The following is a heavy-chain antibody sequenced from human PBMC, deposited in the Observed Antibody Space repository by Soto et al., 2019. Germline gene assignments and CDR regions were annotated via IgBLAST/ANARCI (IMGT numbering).Heavy chain of an antibody. D-gene: IGHD2-15*01. Sequence: QVQLVQSGAEVQKPGASVKVSCNASGYTFTSYYMHWVRQAPGQGLEWMGIINPSGGSTSYAQKFQGRVTMTRDTSTSTVYMELSSLRSEDTAVYYCARECSGGSCYRYGMDVWGQGTTVTVSS. J-gene: IGHJ6*02. CDR2: INPSGGST. V-gene: IGHV1-46*01. CDR1: GYTFTSYY. CDR3: ARECSGGSCYRYGMDV.